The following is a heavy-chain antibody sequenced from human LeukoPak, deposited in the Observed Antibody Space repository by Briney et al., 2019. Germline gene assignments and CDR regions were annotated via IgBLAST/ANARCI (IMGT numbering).Heavy chain of an antibody. V-gene: IGHV3-73*01. CDR2: IRSKANNYAT. CDR1: GFTFSGSA. Sequence: PGRSLRLSCAASGFTFSGSAMHWVRQASGKGLEWVGRIRSKANNYATAYAASVKGRFTISRDDSKNTAYLQMNSLKTEDTAVYYCWTPNGYHDYWGQGTLVTVSS. CDR3: WTPNGYHDY. J-gene: IGHJ4*02. D-gene: IGHD2-2*01.